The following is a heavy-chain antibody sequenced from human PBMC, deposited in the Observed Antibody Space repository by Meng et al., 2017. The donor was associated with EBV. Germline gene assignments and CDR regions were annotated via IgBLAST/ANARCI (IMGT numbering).Heavy chain of an antibody. CDR2: INPNSGGT. CDR1: GYTFTGYY. J-gene: IGHJ5*02. V-gene: IGHV1-2*06. Sequence: QSELVQLGAAVNKPGDSVKVSCKASGYTFTGYYMHWVRQAPGQGLEWMGRINPNSGGTNYAQKFQGRVTMTRDTSISTAYMELSRLRSDDTAVYYCAKGADLAAAGTFWFDPWGQGTLVTVSS. D-gene: IGHD6-13*01. CDR3: AKGADLAAAGTFWFDP.